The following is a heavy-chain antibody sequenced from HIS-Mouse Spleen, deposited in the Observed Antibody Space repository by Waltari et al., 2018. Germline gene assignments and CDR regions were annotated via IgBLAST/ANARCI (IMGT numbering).Heavy chain of an antibody. CDR1: GGSLSSMSYY. V-gene: IGHV4-39*07. D-gene: IGHD6-13*01. CDR3: AREIPYSSSWYDWYFDL. J-gene: IGHJ2*01. Sequence: QLQLQESGPGLVKPSETLSPTCTVSGGSLSSMSYYWGWSRQPPGKGLEWIGSIYYSGSTYYNPSLKSRVTISVDTSKNQFSLKLSSVTAADTAVYYCAREIPYSSSWYDWYFDLWGRGTLVTVSS. CDR2: IYYSGST.